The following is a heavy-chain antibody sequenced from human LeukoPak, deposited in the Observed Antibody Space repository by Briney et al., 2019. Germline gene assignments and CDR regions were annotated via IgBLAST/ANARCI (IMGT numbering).Heavy chain of an antibody. CDR3: ARGGRGGYCSSTSCPSRFDY. V-gene: IGHV4-59*01. D-gene: IGHD2-2*01. J-gene: IGHJ4*02. CDR2: IYYSGST. Sequence: SETLSLTCTVSGGSISSYYWSWIRQPPGKGLEWIGYIYYSGSTNYNPSLKSRVTISVDTSKNQFFLKLSSVTAADTAVYYCARGGRGGYCSSTSCPSRFDYWGQGTLVTVSS. CDR1: GGSISSYY.